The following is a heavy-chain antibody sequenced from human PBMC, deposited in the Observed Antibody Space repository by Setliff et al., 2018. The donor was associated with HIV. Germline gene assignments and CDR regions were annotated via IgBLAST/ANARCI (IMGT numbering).Heavy chain of an antibody. CDR1: GASIDRFF. J-gene: IGHJ3*02. Sequence: SETLSLTCSVSGASIDRFFWSWIRQPPGKGLEWIGNVYFGGDATYNPSLKSRVTISIQTSRSQFSLTLRSVTAADTATYYCATGRTHHYDSSTYADAFDIWGQGTMVTVSS. CDR3: ATGRTHHYDSSTYADAFDI. D-gene: IGHD3-22*01. CDR2: VYFGGDA. V-gene: IGHV4-59*01.